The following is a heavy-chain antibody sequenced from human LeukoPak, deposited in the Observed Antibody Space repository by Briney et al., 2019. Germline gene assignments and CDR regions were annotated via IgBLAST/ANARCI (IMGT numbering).Heavy chain of an antibody. D-gene: IGHD2-2*01. V-gene: IGHV4-34*01. CDR1: GGSFSDYY. J-gene: IGHJ4*02. CDR3: ARHIPAAMRRGSYFDY. Sequence: PSETLSLTCAVYGGSFSDYYWSWIRQPPGKGLEWIGEINHSGSTNYNPSLKSRVTISVDTSKNQFSLKLSSVTAADTAVYYCARHIPAAMRRGSYFDYWGQGTLVTVSS. CDR2: INHSGST.